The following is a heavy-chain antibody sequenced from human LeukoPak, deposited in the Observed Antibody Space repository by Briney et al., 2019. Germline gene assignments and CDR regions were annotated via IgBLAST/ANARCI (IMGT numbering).Heavy chain of an antibody. Sequence: SETLSLTCAVYGGSFSGYYWNWIRQPPGKGLEWIGEINDSGSINYNPSLKSRVTISVDTSKNQFSLKLTSVTAADTAVYYCARFRMSWFDPWGQGTLVTVSS. V-gene: IGHV4-34*01. CDR3: ARFRMSWFDP. CDR1: GGSFSGYY. J-gene: IGHJ5*02. CDR2: INDSGSI. D-gene: IGHD5/OR15-5a*01.